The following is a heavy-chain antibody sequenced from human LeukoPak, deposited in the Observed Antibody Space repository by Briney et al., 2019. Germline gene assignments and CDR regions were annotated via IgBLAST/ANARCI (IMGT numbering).Heavy chain of an antibody. J-gene: IGHJ5*02. Sequence: PSETLSLTCTVSGGSISSGDYYWSWIRQPPGKGLEWIGYIYYSGSTYYNPSLKSRVTISVDTSKNQFSLKLSSVTAADTAVYYCARVVSYNWFDPWGQGTLVTVSS. CDR2: IYYSGST. CDR3: ARVVSYNWFDP. V-gene: IGHV4-30-4*01. CDR1: GGSISSGDYY.